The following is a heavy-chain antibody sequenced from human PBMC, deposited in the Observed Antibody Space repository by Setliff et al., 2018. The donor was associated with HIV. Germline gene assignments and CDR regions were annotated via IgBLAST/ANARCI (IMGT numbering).Heavy chain of an antibody. CDR2: ISASGRT. J-gene: IGHJ1*01. CDR1: GGSISSGGYY. Sequence: PSETLSLTCTVSGGSISSGGYYWSWIRQPAGEGLEWIGHISASGRTNYNPSLKSRVTISVDTSKNQFPLKLSSVTAADTAVYYCATGPSSSSVSRYFQHWGQGTLVTVSS. D-gene: IGHD6-6*01. V-gene: IGHV4-61*09. CDR3: ATGPSSSSVSRYFQH.